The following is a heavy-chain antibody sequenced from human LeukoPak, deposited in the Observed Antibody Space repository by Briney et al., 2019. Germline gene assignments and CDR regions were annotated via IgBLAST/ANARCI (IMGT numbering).Heavy chain of an antibody. Sequence: GASVKVSCKASRYTFTSYYMHWVRQAPGQGLEWMGIINPSGGSTSYAQKFQGRVTMTRDTSTSTVYMELSSLRSEDTAVYYCARGRPNYYDSSGYGYFDYWGQGTLVTVSS. J-gene: IGHJ4*02. D-gene: IGHD3-22*01. CDR1: RYTFTSYY. CDR3: ARGRPNYYDSSGYGYFDY. CDR2: INPSGGST. V-gene: IGHV1-46*01.